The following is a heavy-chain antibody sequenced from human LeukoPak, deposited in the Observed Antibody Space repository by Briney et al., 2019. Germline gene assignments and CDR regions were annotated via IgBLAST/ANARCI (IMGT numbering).Heavy chain of an antibody. J-gene: IGHJ6*02. CDR1: GGSISSSSYY. Sequence: PSETLSLTCTVSGGSISSSSYYWGWIRQPPGKGLEWIGSIYYSGSTYFNPSLKSRVTISVDTSKNQFSLKLSSVTAADTAVYYCAKTWDYYGSGSYPYYYGMDVWGQGTTVTVSS. CDR2: IYYSGST. CDR3: AKTWDYYGSGSYPYYYGMDV. D-gene: IGHD3-10*01. V-gene: IGHV4-39*01.